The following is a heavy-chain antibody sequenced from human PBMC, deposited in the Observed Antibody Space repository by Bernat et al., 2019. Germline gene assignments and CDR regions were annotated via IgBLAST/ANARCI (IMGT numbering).Heavy chain of an antibody. CDR3: AKEESYYYGMDV. V-gene: IGHV3-30*18. J-gene: IGHJ6*02. CDR2: ISYDGSNK. Sequence: VQLVESGGGLVKPGGSLRLSCAASGFTFSSYSMNWVRQAPGKGLEWVAVISYDGSNKFYADSVQCRFTISRDNSKNTLYLQMNSLRAEDTAVYYCAKEESYYYGMDVWGQGTTVTVSS. CDR1: GFTFSSYS.